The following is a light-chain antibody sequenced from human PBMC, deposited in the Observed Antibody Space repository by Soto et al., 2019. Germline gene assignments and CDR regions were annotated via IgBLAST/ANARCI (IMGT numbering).Light chain of an antibody. CDR3: CSYAGSYWV. Sequence: QSALTQPRSVSGSPGQSVTISCTGTSSDVGGYNYVSWYQQHPGKAPKLMIYDVSKRPSGVPDRFSGSKSGNTASLTISGLQAEDGADYYCCSYAGSYWVFGGGTQLTVL. CDR1: SSDVGGYNY. J-gene: IGLJ3*02. CDR2: DVS. V-gene: IGLV2-11*01.